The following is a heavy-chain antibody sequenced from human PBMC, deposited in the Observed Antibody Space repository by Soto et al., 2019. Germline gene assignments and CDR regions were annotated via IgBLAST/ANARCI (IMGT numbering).Heavy chain of an antibody. CDR1: GYTFTTYG. CDR3: AREYCTSARCYSPDY. CDR2: TSPHNGNT. D-gene: IGHD2-2*01. Sequence: QVQLVQSGAEVKKPGASVKVSCKASGYTFTTYGISWVRQAPGQGLESMAWTSPHNGNTNYAQRLQGRVTMTTDTSTSTAYMELRSLRSDDTAVYYCAREYCTSARCYSPDYWGQGTLVTVSS. V-gene: IGHV1-18*01. J-gene: IGHJ4*02.